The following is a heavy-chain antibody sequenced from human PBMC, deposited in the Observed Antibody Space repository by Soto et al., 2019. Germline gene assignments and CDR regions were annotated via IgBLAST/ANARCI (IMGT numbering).Heavy chain of an antibody. D-gene: IGHD5-12*01. J-gene: IGHJ1*01. CDR2: IKQDGSEK. Sequence: PGGSLRLSCAASGFTFTTFCMSWVRQAPGKGLEWVANIKQDGSEKYYVDSVKGRFTISRDNAKKSLYLQMNSLRAEDTAVYYCEGDIVATFFGYGSRRVDWGQGTLVTVSS. CDR3: EGDIVATFFGYGSRRVD. CDR1: GFTFTTFC. V-gene: IGHV3-7*01.